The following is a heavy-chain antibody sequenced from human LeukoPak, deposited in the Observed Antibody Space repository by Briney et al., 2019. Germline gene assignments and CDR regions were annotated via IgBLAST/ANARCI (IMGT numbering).Heavy chain of an antibody. Sequence: SETLSLTCTVSGYSISSGYYWGWIRPTPEKGLEWIGSIYYTGGTNYSPSLKSRVTISVDTSKNQFSLKLRSVTAADTAVYYCARHGGTRVTLVEVYYFDYWGQGTLVTVSS. CDR1: GYSISSGYY. V-gene: IGHV4-38-2*02. J-gene: IGHJ4*02. CDR2: IYYTGGT. D-gene: IGHD4-11*01. CDR3: ARHGGTRVTLVEVYYFDY.